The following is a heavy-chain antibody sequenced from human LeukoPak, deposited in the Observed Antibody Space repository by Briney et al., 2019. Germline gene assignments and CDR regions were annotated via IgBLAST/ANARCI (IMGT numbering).Heavy chain of an antibody. CDR1: GFTFSSHG. D-gene: IGHD5-12*01. J-gene: IGHJ4*02. Sequence: PGGSLRLSCAPSGFTFSSHGMSWVRQAPGEGLEWVSGISGSGSHIYYTDPVKGRFTISRDNSKNTLNLQMNSLRAEDKAVYYCAKTGYSGSDRLFDYWGQGILVTISS. CDR2: ISGSGSHI. CDR3: AKTGYSGSDRLFDY. V-gene: IGHV3-23*01.